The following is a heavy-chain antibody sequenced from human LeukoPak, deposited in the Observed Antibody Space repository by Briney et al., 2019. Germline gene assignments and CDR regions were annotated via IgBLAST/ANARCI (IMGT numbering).Heavy chain of an antibody. CDR1: GFTFSDYY. V-gene: IGHV3-21*01. CDR3: ARAGYSSGWYVDYFDY. Sequence: GGSLRLSCAASGFTFSDYYMNWVRQAPGKGLEWVSSISSSSSYIYYADSVKGRFTISRDNAKNSLYLQMNSLRAEDTAVYYCARAGYSSGWYVDYFDYWGQGTLVTVSS. CDR2: ISSSSSYI. J-gene: IGHJ4*02. D-gene: IGHD6-19*01.